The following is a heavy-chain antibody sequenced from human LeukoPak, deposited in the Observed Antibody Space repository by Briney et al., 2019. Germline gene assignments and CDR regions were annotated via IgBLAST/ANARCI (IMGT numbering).Heavy chain of an antibody. D-gene: IGHD5-12*01. V-gene: IGHV3-21*01. J-gene: IGHJ6*03. CDR3: ARDYFGGYDYFHYYMDV. CDR2: ISSSSSYI. CDR1: GFTFNSYS. Sequence: GGSLRLSCAASGFTFNSYSMNWVRQAPGKGLEWVSSISSSSSYIYYADSVKGRFTISRDNAKNSLYLQMNSLRAEDTAVYYCARDYFGGYDYFHYYMDVWGKGTTVTVSS.